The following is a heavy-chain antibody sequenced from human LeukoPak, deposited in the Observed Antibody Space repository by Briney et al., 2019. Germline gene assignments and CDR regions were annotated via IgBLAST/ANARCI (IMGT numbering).Heavy chain of an antibody. D-gene: IGHD5-18*01. Sequence: ASVKVSCKASGYTFTGYYMHWVRQAPGQGLEWMGWINPNSGGTNYAQKFQGWVTMTRDTSISIAYMELCRLRSDDTAVYYCARERNEVDTAMAHAFDIWGQGTMATVSS. CDR1: GYTFTGYY. CDR2: INPNSGGT. V-gene: IGHV1-2*04. CDR3: ARERNEVDTAMAHAFDI. J-gene: IGHJ3*02.